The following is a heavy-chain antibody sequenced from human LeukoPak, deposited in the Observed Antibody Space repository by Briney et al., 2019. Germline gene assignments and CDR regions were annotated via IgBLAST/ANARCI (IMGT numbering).Heavy chain of an antibody. CDR1: GGSISSSYSY. J-gene: IGHJ5*02. Sequence: SETLSLTCTVSGGSISSSYSYWGWIRQPPGKGLEWIGNIYYSGSTYYNPSLKSRVTISVDTSKNQFSLKLSSVTAADTAVYYCARRSYARGRFDPWGQGTLVTVSS. V-gene: IGHV4-39*07. CDR3: ARRSYARGRFDP. D-gene: IGHD3-16*01. CDR2: IYYSGST.